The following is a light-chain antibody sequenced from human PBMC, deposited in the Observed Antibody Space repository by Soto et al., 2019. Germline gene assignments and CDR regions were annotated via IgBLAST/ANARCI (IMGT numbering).Light chain of an antibody. CDR1: QSISSW. CDR3: QQYNTYST. CDR2: DAS. J-gene: IGKJ5*01. Sequence: DIQMNKSPSTLSASVGDRVTITCRASQSISSWLAWYQQKPGKAPKLLIYDASSLESGVPSRFSGSGSGTEFTLTISSLQPDDFATYYCQQYNTYSTFGQGTHWRL. V-gene: IGKV1-5*01.